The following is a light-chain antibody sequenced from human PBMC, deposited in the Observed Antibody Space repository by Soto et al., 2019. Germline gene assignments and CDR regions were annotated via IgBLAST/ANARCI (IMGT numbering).Light chain of an antibody. CDR2: GNT. Sequence: QAVVTQPPSVSGAPGQRVTISCTGSSSNIGAGYDVHWYQHLPGTAPKLLIYGNTNRPSGVPDRFSGSKSGTSASLAITGLQAEDEAYYYCQSYDSSLSGVVFGGGTKVTVL. V-gene: IGLV1-40*01. CDR3: QSYDSSLSGVV. CDR1: SSNIGAGYD. J-gene: IGLJ2*01.